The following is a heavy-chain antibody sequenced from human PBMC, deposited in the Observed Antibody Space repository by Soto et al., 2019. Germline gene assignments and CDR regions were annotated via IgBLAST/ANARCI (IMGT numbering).Heavy chain of an antibody. J-gene: IGHJ4*02. CDR1: AFSFSDYA. CDR2: ISYDGSKK. CDR3: ARPTTGAPTTDYFDY. D-gene: IGHD7-27*01. Sequence: GGSLRLSCAASAFSFSDYAMHWVRQAPGKGLEWAAVISYDGSKKYYADSVKGRFTISRDNSKNTLYLQVNSLRPEDAAVYYCARPTTGAPTTDYFDYWGQGTLVTVSS. V-gene: IGHV3-30-3*01.